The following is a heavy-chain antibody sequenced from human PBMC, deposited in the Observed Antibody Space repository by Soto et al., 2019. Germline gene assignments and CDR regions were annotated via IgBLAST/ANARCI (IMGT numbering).Heavy chain of an antibody. CDR1: GGTFSSYA. CDR3: ARGGSVSRFGDAPFFVGWFDP. V-gene: IGHV1-69*01. D-gene: IGHD3-10*01. J-gene: IGHJ5*02. Sequence: QVQLVQSGAEVKKPGSSVKVSCKASGGTFSSYAISWVRQAPGQGLEWMGGIIPIFGTANYAQKFQGRVTITADESTSTAYMELSSLRSEDAVVYYCARGGSVSRFGDAPFFVGWFDPWGQGTLVTVSS. CDR2: IIPIFGTA.